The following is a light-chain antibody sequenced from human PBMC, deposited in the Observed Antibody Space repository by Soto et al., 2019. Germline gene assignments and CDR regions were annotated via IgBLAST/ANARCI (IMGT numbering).Light chain of an antibody. CDR2: DVS. J-gene: IGLJ2*01. CDR1: SSDVGAYNY. CDR3: SSYSTSSTV. V-gene: IGLV2-14*01. Sequence: QSVLTQPASVSGSPGQSITISCTGTSSDVGAYNYVSWYQQHPGKAPKLMIYDVSNRPSGVSNRFSGSKSDNTASLTISGLQAEDEADYYCSSYSTSSTVFGGGTKLTVL.